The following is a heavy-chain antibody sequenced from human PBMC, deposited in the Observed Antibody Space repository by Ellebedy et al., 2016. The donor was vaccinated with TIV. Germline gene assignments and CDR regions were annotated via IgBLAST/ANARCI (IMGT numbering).Heavy chain of an antibody. J-gene: IGHJ2*01. D-gene: IGHD3-22*01. CDR1: GFTFSDYS. V-gene: IGHV3-21*01. Sequence: GGSLRLSCAASGFTFSDYSMNWVRQAPGKGLEWVSSISSSSTFIYYADSVKGRFTISRDNAKNSLYLQMNSLRAEDKAVYYCATSPTLMIATVIHWYFDLWGRGTLVTVSS. CDR2: ISSSSTFI. CDR3: ATSPTLMIATVIHWYFDL.